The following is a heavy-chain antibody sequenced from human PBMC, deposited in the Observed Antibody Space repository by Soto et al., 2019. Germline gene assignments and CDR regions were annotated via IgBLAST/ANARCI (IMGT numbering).Heavy chain of an antibody. J-gene: IGHJ4*02. Sequence: KSSETLSLTCTVSGGSISSNYWTWIRQPPGKGLEWIGYVYNSGSTNYNPSLKSRVTISEDTSKSQFSLKVNPMTAADTAVYYCARYRREAVAGYTLDNWGQGILVTVSS. CDR1: GGSISSNY. CDR3: ARYRREAVAGYTLDN. CDR2: VYNSGST. D-gene: IGHD6-13*01. V-gene: IGHV4-59*01.